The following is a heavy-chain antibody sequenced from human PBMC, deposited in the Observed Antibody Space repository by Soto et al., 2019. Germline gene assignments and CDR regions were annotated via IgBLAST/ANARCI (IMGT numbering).Heavy chain of an antibody. V-gene: IGHV3-30*18. CDR1: GFTFISYG. CDR3: AKDGGIRFLEWLFAY. CDR2: ISYDGSNK. Sequence: GGSLRLSCAASGFTFISYGMHWGRQAPGKGLEWVAVISYDGSNKYYADSVKGRFTISRDNSKNTLYLQMNSLRAEDTAVYYCAKDGGIRFLEWLFAYWGQGTLVTVSS. D-gene: IGHD3-3*01. J-gene: IGHJ4*02.